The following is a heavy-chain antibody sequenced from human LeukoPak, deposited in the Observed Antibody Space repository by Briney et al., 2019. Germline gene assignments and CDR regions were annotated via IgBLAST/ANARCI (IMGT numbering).Heavy chain of an antibody. D-gene: IGHD3-10*01. V-gene: IGHV3-21*01. CDR3: ARDSSLVVRGEDLNWFDP. Sequence: GGSLRLSCAASGFTFSSYSMNWVRQAPGKGLEWVSSISSSSSYIYYADSVKGRFTISRDNAKNSLYLQMNSLRAEDTAVYYCARDSSLVVRGEDLNWFDPWGQGPLVTVS. J-gene: IGHJ5*02. CDR2: ISSSSSYI. CDR1: GFTFSSYS.